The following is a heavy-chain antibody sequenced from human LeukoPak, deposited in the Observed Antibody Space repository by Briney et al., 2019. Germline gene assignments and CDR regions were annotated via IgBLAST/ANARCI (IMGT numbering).Heavy chain of an antibody. CDR2: INPNSGGT. CDR1: GYTFTGYY. Sequence: ASVKVSFKASGYTFTGYYMHWVRQAPGQGLEWMGRINPNSGGTNYAQKFQGRVTMTRDTSISTAYMELSRLRSDDTAVYYCARERGIFRSRYNWFDPWGQGTLVTVSS. D-gene: IGHD2-15*01. J-gene: IGHJ5*02. V-gene: IGHV1-2*06. CDR3: ARERGIFRSRYNWFDP.